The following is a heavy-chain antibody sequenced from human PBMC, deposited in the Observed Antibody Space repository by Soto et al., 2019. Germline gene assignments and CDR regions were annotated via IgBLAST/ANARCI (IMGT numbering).Heavy chain of an antibody. CDR2: INHKGNT. CDR3: AREWLRHVDY. CDR1: GGSFSDYY. V-gene: IGHV4-34*01. J-gene: IGHJ4*02. D-gene: IGHD5-12*01. Sequence: QVQLQQWGAGLLKPSETLSLTCAVYGGSFSDYYWSWIRQSPGKGLEWIGEINHKGNTNYNPSLKSRVTISVDKSKNRFSLKLSSVTAADTAVYYCAREWLRHVDYWGQGTLVTVSS.